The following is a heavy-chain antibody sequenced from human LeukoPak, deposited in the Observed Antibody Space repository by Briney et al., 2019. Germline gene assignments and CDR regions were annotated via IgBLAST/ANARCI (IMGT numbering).Heavy chain of an antibody. CDR1: GFTFNNYA. D-gene: IGHD6-13*01. Sequence: AGGSLRLSCAASGFTFNNYAMSWVRQAPGKGLEWVSTVSGSGAIAYYTDSDKGRFTISRDNSKNTLYLQMNSLRAEDTAVYYCAKDPSSSYGYWGQGTLVTVSS. CDR3: AKDPSSSYGY. V-gene: IGHV3-23*01. J-gene: IGHJ4*02. CDR2: VSGSGAIA.